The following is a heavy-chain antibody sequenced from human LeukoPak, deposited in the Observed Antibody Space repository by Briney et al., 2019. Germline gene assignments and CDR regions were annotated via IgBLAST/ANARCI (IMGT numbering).Heavy chain of an antibody. Sequence: GGSLTLSCAASGLTFNNYGPSCLRQPPGKAPEFVAYISGSGGFTNYAHLVKGRFTITRDNAKNTPYPQLNSRSAEDTAVYYCARWGEMATILRGFLPYYYYGMDVWGQGTTVTVSS. CDR1: GLTFNNYG. J-gene: IGHJ6*02. CDR3: ARWGEMATILRGFLPYYYYGMDV. D-gene: IGHD5-24*01. CDR2: ISGSGGFT. V-gene: IGHV3-23*01.